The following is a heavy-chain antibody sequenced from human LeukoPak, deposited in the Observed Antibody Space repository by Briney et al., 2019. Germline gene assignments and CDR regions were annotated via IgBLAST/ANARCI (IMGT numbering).Heavy chain of an antibody. CDR1: GGTFSSYA. J-gene: IGHJ4*02. Sequence: SVKVSCKASGGTFSSYAISWVRQAPGQGLEWMGGIIPIFVTANYAQKFQGRVTITADESTSTAYMELSSLRSEDTAVYYCASVRLVRGVIDAFDYWGQGTLVTVSS. D-gene: IGHD3-10*01. CDR3: ASVRLVRGVIDAFDY. V-gene: IGHV1-69*13. CDR2: IIPIFVTA.